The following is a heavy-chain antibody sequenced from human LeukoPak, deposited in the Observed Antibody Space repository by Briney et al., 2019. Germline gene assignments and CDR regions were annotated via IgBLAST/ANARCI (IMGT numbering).Heavy chain of an antibody. J-gene: IGHJ4*02. D-gene: IGHD6-13*01. CDR1: GFTFSGYA. V-gene: IGHV3-23*01. Sequence: PGGSLRLSCAASGFTFSGYAMAWVRQAPGKGLGWVSSITITGSSPSYADSVKGRFTVSRDNSKNTLYLQMNSLRAEDTAVYFCAKSSSSWSYYFNYWGQGTLVTVSS. CDR2: ITITGSSP. CDR3: AKSSSSWSYYFNY.